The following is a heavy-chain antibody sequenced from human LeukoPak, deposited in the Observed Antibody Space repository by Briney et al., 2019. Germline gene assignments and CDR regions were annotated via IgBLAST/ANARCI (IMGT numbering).Heavy chain of an antibody. CDR2: ISYDGSNK. V-gene: IGHV3-30-3*01. CDR1: GFTFSSYA. Sequence: PGGSLRLSCAASGFTFSSYAMHWVRQAPGKGLEWVAVISYDGSNKYYADSVKGRFTISRDNSKNTLYLQMNSLRAEDTAVYYCARGSAPGRSLDSSGAIDYWGQGTLVTVSS. J-gene: IGHJ4*02. D-gene: IGHD6-19*01. CDR3: ARGSAPGRSLDSSGAIDY.